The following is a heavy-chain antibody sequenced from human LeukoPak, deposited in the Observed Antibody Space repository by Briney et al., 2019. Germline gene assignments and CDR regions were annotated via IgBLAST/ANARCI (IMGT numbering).Heavy chain of an antibody. V-gene: IGHV3-48*03. J-gene: IGHJ6*04. CDR1: GFTFSSYE. CDR2: ISSSGSTI. CDR3: AELGITMIGGV. Sequence: PGGSLRHSCAASGFTFSSYEMNWVRQAPGKGLEWVSYISSSGSTIYYADSVEGRFTISRDNAKNSLYLQMNSLRAEDTAVYYCAELGITMIGGVWGKGTTVTISS. D-gene: IGHD3-10*02.